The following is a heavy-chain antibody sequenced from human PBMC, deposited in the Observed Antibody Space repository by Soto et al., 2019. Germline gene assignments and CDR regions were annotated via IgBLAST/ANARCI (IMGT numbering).Heavy chain of an antibody. Sequence: QVHLVESGGGLVQPGGSLRLSCAASGFSFGDSYMSWIRQSAGKGLEWLSYISGGSSYTKYAESVKGRFTISRDNARRSLFLQVNGLRADDTAIYYCAKTRVADSGYYFDHWGQGTMVTVSS. J-gene: IGHJ4*02. CDR2: ISGGSSYT. V-gene: IGHV3-11*05. D-gene: IGHD3-10*01. CDR1: GFSFGDSY. CDR3: AKTRVADSGYYFDH.